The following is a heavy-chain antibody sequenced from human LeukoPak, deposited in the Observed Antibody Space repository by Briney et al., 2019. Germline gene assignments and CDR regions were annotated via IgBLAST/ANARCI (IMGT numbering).Heavy chain of an antibody. J-gene: IGHJ4*02. Sequence: GRSLRLSCAASGFSFSVYAVHWVRQAPGKGLEWVAVISYDGSKKFYADSVKGRFTISRDNSENTLYLQMNSLRAEDTAVYYCARGGWIQTANTLFDYWGQGTQVTVSS. D-gene: IGHD5-18*01. CDR3: ARGGWIQTANTLFDY. CDR1: GFSFSVYA. V-gene: IGHV3-30-3*01. CDR2: ISYDGSKK.